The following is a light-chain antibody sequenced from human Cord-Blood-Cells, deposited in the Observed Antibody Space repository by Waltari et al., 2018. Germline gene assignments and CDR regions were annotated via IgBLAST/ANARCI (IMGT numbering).Light chain of an antibody. CDR2: DVS. CDR1: SSDVGGYNY. Sequence: QSALTQPRSVSGSPGQSVTISCTGTSSDVGGYNYVSWYQQHPGKAPKLMIYDVSKRPSGVPDRFSGSKSGNTASLTISGRQADDEADYYCCSYAGSYTVVFGGGTKLTVL. J-gene: IGLJ2*01. V-gene: IGLV2-11*01. CDR3: CSYAGSYTVV.